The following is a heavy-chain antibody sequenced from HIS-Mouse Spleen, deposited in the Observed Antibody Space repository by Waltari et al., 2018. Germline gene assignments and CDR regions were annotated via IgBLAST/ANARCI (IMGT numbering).Heavy chain of an antibody. V-gene: IGHV4-39*07. J-gene: IGHJ2*01. CDR3: AREIPYSSSWYDWYFDL. Sequence: QLQLQESGPGLVKPSETLSLTCTVSGGSISSSRSYWGWSRKPPGKGLEWIGSIYYRGSTYYNPSIKSRVTISVDTSKNQFSLKLSSVTAADTAVYYCAREIPYSSSWYDWYFDLWGRGTLVTVSS. CDR1: GGSISSSRSY. D-gene: IGHD6-13*01. CDR2: IYYRGST.